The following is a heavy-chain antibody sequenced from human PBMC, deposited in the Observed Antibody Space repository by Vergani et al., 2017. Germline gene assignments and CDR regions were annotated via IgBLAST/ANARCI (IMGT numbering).Heavy chain of an antibody. D-gene: IGHD5-18*01. V-gene: IGHV4-59*12. CDR1: GDSMNTYY. Sequence: QVQLQESGPGLVKPSETLSLTCSVSGDSMNTYYWTWIRQPPGKGLEWIGYIYDSGDTKYNPSLKSRVTMSVDTSKNQFSLKLSSVTAADTAVYYCARGRIQLWKALFDYWGQGTLVTVSS. CDR2: IYDSGDT. J-gene: IGHJ4*02. CDR3: ARGRIQLWKALFDY.